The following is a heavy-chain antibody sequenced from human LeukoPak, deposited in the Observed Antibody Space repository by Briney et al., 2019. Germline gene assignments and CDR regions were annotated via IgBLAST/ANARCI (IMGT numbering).Heavy chain of an antibody. D-gene: IGHD3-22*01. V-gene: IGHV4-61*02. CDR3: ARDPGDYDSSGLLDY. CDR1: GGSISSGSYY. J-gene: IGHJ4*02. Sequence: SETLSLTCTVSGGSISSGSYYWRWIRQPAGKGLEWIGRIYTSGSTNYNPSLKSRVTISVDTSKNQFSLKLSSVTAPGTVVYYCARDPGDYDSSGLLDYLRQGTLVTVCS. CDR2: IYTSGST.